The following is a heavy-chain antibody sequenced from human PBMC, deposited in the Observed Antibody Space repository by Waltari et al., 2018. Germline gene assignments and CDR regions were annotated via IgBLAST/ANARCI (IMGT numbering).Heavy chain of an antibody. CDR3: ARGRRRSSTCYGVCDWFDP. CDR1: GYTFSDFD. D-gene: IGHD3-3*01. Sequence: QVQLVQSGAEVKKPGASVQVSCKASGYTFSDFDLNVVRQAAGQGLEWMGWMNPNNGETGYAQKFQGRVVMTSDTSISTAYLDLSSLRSEDTAVYYCARGRRRSSTCYGVCDWFDPWGQGTLVTVSS. CDR2: MNPNNGET. V-gene: IGHV1-8*01. J-gene: IGHJ5*02.